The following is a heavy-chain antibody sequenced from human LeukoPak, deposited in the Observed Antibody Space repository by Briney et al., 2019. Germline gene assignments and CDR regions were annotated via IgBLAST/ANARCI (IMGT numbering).Heavy chain of an antibody. V-gene: IGHV3-48*01. CDR1: GFTFSIYS. CDR2: ITSDRRTI. D-gene: IGHD2-8*02. CDR3: ARSTSGPFAY. Sequence: GGALRLSCAASGFTFSIYSMNWGRQAPGKGLEWVSYITSDRRTISYADPVKGRFTISRDNDKRLLYLQMGSLRAGDPAIYYCARSTSGPFAYWGQGMLVTVSS. J-gene: IGHJ4*02.